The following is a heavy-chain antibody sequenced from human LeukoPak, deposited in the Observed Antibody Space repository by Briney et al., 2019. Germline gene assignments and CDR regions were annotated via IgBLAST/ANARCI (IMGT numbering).Heavy chain of an antibody. CDR2: IYHSGST. D-gene: IGHD6-6*01. CDR3: ARRRDSSSDAFDI. V-gene: IGHV4-38-2*01. J-gene: IGHJ3*02. Sequence: SETLSLTCAVSGYSISSGYYWGWIRQPPGKGLEWIGSIYHSGSTYYNPSLKSRVTISVDTSKNQFSLKLSSVTAADTAVYYCARRRDSSSDAFDIWGQGTMVTVSS. CDR1: GYSISSGYY.